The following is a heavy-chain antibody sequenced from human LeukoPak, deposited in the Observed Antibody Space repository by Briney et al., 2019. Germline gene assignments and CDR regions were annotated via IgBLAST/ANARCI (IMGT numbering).Heavy chain of an antibody. V-gene: IGHV3-21*01. D-gene: IGHD4/OR15-4a*01. CDR3: AREANLGAFDI. Sequence: GGSLRLSCAASGFTFSSYSMNWVRQAPGKGLEWVSSISSSSSYIYYADSVKGRFTISRDNAKNSLYLQMNSLRAGDTAVYYCAREANLGAFDIWGQGTMVTVSS. CDR2: ISSSSSYI. CDR1: GFTFSSYS. J-gene: IGHJ3*02.